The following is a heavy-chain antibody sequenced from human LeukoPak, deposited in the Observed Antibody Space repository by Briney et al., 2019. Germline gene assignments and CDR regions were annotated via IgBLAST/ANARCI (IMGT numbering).Heavy chain of an antibody. V-gene: IGHV3-49*04. CDR2: IRSKAYGGTT. D-gene: IGHD2-2*01. Sequence: GGSLRLSCTASGFTFGDYAMSWVRQAPGKGLEWVGFIRSKAYGGTTEYAASVKGRFTISRDDSKSIAYLQMNSLKTEDTAVYYCTRVRVVPAVITGFDYWGQGTLVTVSS. CDR3: TRVRVVPAVITGFDY. CDR1: GFTFGDYA. J-gene: IGHJ4*02.